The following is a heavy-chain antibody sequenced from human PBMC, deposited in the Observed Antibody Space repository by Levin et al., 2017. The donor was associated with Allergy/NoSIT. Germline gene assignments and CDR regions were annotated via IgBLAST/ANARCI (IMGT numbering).Heavy chain of an antibody. CDR1: GGSISSSSYY. D-gene: IGHD2-15*01. J-gene: IGHJ4*02. CDR3: ANTPGRYLSYCSGPNCYEDLPR. Sequence: SETLSLTCTVSGGSISSSSYYWGWIRQPPGTGLEWIGSIHYSGRTFYNPSLNSRVSISVDTSKNQFSLRLSSVTAADTAVFYCANTPGRYLSYCSGPNCYEDLPRWGQGTLVTVSS. V-gene: IGHV4-39*01. CDR2: IHYSGRT.